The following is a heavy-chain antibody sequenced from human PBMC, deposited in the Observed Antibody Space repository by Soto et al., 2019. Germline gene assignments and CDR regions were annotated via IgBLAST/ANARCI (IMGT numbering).Heavy chain of an antibody. D-gene: IGHD1-26*01. CDR1: GYTFTSYA. CDR3: ARVKERDYYDYGMDV. CDR2: INAGNGNT. J-gene: IGHJ6*02. Sequence: QVQLVQSGAEEKKPGASVKVSCKASGYTFTSYAMHWVRQAPGQRLEWMGWINAGNGNTKYSQKFQGRVTITRDTSASTAYMELSSLRSEDTAVYYCARVKERDYYDYGMDVWGQGTTVTVSS. V-gene: IGHV1-3*05.